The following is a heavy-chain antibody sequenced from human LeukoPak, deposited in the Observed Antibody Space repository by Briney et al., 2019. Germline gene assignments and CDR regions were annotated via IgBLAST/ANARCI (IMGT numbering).Heavy chain of an antibody. CDR1: GFTFSNYG. Sequence: QSGGSLRLSCAASGFTFSNYGMHWVRQAPGKGLEWVAVIWYDGSIKFCADSVKGRFTISRDNSKNTLYLQMNSLRAEDTALYYCAKDGNWNHGFDPWGQGTLVTVSS. V-gene: IGHV3-33*06. J-gene: IGHJ5*02. D-gene: IGHD1-14*01. CDR3: AKDGNWNHGFDP. CDR2: IWYDGSIK.